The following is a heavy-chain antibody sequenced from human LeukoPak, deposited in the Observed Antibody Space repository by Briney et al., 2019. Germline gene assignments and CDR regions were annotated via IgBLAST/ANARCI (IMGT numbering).Heavy chain of an antibody. CDR1: GGSISSYY. J-gene: IGHJ4*02. D-gene: IGHD2-15*01. Sequence: SETLSLTYTVSGGSISSYYWSRIRRPPGKELEWNGYIYYSGSTNYNPSLKSRVTISVDTSKNQFSLKLSSVTAADTAVYYCARDNCSGGSCYPRYWGQGTLVTVSS. CDR3: ARDNCSGGSCYPRY. V-gene: IGHV4-59*01. CDR2: IYYSGST.